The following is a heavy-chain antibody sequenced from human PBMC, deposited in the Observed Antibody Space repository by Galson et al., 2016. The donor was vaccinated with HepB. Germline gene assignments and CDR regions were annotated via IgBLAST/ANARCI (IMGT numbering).Heavy chain of an antibody. J-gene: IGHJ6*04. CDR3: VQGSTAPAV. Sequence: SLRLSCAASGFTFSSYGMTWVRQAPGKGLEDVSSISMSGGSRDYAESVKGRFTIPRDNSRSTLFLQMNSLRAEDTGVHYCVQGSTAPAVWGRGTTVTVSP. CDR2: ISMSGGSR. D-gene: IGHD1-26*01. CDR1: GFTFSSYG. V-gene: IGHV3-23*01.